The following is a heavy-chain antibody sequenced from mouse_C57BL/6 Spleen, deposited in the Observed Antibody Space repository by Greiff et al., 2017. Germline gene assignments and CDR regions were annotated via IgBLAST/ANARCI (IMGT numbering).Heavy chain of an antibody. CDR2: INPGGGDT. CDR1: GYAFSSYW. CDR3: ARRTEMDY. Sequence: QVQLKESGPELVKPGASVKISCKASGYAFSSYWMNWVKQRPGKGLEWIGRINPGGGDTNYNGKFKGKATLTADKSSSTANIQLSSLTSEGSTVYCCARRTEMDYWGQGTTLTVSS. J-gene: IGHJ2*01. V-gene: IGHV1-82*01.